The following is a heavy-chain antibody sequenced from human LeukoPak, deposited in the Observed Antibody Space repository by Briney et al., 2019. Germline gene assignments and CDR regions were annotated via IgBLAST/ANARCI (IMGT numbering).Heavy chain of an antibody. J-gene: IGHJ4*02. CDR3: ARGWENMIVVVIHPHPFDY. V-gene: IGHV1-18*01. CDR2: ISAYNGNT. Sequence: ASVKVSCKASGYTFTSYGISWVRQAPGQGLEWMGWISAYNGNTNYAQKLQGRVTMTTDTSTSTAYMELRSPRSDDTAVYYCARGWENMIVVVIHPHPFDYWGQGTLVTVSS. D-gene: IGHD3-22*01. CDR1: GYTFTSYG.